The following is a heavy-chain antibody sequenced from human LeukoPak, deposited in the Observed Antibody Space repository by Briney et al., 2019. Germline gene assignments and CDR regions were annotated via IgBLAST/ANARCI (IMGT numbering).Heavy chain of an antibody. Sequence: GGSLRLSCAASGFTFSSYWMSWVRQAPGKGLEGVANIKQDGSEKYYVDSVKGRFTISRDNAKNSLYLQVNSLRAEDTAVYYCARLGNWGGNAFAIWGQGTMVTVPS. J-gene: IGHJ3*02. CDR1: GFTFSSYW. CDR2: IKQDGSEK. CDR3: ARLGNWGGNAFAI. V-gene: IGHV3-7*01. D-gene: IGHD7-27*01.